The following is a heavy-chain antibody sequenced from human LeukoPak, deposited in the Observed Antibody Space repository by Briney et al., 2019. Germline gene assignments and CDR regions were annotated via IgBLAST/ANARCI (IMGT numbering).Heavy chain of an antibody. CDR3: ASKGGDTIFGVVRDAFDI. J-gene: IGHJ3*02. CDR1: GFTFSSYA. Sequence: GRSLRLSCAASGFTFSSYAMHWVRQAPGKGLEWVAVISYDGSNKYYADSVKGRFTISRDNSKNTLYLQMNSLRAEDTAVYYCASKGGDTIFGVVRDAFDIWGQGTMVTVSS. CDR2: ISYDGSNK. V-gene: IGHV3-30*14. D-gene: IGHD3-3*01.